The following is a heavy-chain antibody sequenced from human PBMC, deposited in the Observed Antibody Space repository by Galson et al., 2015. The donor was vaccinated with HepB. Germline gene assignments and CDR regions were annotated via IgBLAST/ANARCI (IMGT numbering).Heavy chain of an antibody. D-gene: IGHD2-2*01. CDR2: ISYDGSNK. Sequence: RLSCAASGFTFSSYAMHWVRQAPGKGLEWVAVISYDGSNKYYADSVKGRFTISRDNSKNTLYLQMNSLGAEDTAVYYCARVDVVLGQLLPDRHDAFDIWGQGTMVTVSS. CDR1: GFTFSSYA. J-gene: IGHJ3*02. V-gene: IGHV3-30*04. CDR3: ARVDVVLGQLLPDRHDAFDI.